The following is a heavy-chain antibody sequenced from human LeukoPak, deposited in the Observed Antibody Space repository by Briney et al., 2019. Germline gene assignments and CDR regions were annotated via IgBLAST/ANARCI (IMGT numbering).Heavy chain of an antibody. Sequence: GGSLRLSCAASGFALSSQWMTWVRQVPGRGPEGVANVNRDGSETYYLDSGKGRFTISKDNGKNSLYLQMNSLRAEDTALYHCARNNGMDVWGQGTTVIASS. CDR1: GFALSSQW. V-gene: IGHV3-7*03. CDR2: VNRDGSET. J-gene: IGHJ6*02. CDR3: ARNNGMDV.